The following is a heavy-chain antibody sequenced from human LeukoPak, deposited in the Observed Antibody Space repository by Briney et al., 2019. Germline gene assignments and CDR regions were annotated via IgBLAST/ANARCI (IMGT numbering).Heavy chain of an antibody. CDR2: MNANSVDT. D-gene: IGHD7-27*01. CDR3: ARLNGDREFDY. CDR1: GYTFSGHY. Sequence: ASVKVSCKASGYTFSGHYMHWVRQAPGQGLEWMGWMNANSVDTRPVKKFQGRVTMTRDTSISTAYMEVSSLRSDDTAMYYCARLNGDREFDYWGQGTLLTVSS. J-gene: IGHJ4*02. V-gene: IGHV1-2*02.